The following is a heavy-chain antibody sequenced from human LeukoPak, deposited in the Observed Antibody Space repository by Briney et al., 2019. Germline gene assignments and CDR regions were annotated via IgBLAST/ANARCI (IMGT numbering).Heavy chain of an antibody. V-gene: IGHV1-46*01. CDR3: ARDLSELRFLEWLSHDNWFDP. Sequence: ASVKVSCKASGYTFTGYYMHWVRQAPGQGLEWMGIINPSGGSTSYAQKLQGRVTMTTDTSTSTASMELRSLRSDDTAVYYCARDLSELRFLEWLSHDNWFDPWGQGTLVTVSS. J-gene: IGHJ5*02. CDR1: GYTFTGYY. D-gene: IGHD3-3*01. CDR2: INPSGGST.